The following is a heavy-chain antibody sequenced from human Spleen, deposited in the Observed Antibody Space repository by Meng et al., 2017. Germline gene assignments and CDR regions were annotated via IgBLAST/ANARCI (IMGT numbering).Heavy chain of an antibody. CDR3: ARGDIVATIEDY. D-gene: IGHD5-12*01. CDR2: LSWNGSRT. CDR1: AFPFSNSD. Sequence: EVRLVASGGGLVQPGGYLRLACAASAFPFSNSDMKRVHQAPGKGLEWVSGLSWNGSRTHHADSVKGRFTISRDNSKNTLYLQMNSLRAEDTAVYYCARGDIVATIEDYWGQGTLVTVSS. J-gene: IGHJ4*02. V-gene: IGHV3-35*01.